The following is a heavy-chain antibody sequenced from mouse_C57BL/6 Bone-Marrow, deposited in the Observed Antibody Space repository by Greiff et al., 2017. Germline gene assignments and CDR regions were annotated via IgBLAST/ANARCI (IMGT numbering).Heavy chain of an antibody. D-gene: IGHD1-1*01. V-gene: IGHV1-15*01. J-gene: IGHJ2*01. Sequence: QVQLQQSGAELVRPGASVTLSCKASGYTFTDYEMHWVKQTPVHGLEWIGAIDPETGGTAYNQKFKGKAILTADKSSSTAYMELRSLTSEDSAVYYCSGSRLRNFDYWGQGTTLTVSS. CDR1: GYTFTDYE. CDR3: SGSRLRNFDY. CDR2: IDPETGGT.